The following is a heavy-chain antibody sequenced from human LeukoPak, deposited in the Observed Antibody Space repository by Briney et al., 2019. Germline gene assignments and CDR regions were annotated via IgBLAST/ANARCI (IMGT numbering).Heavy chain of an antibody. V-gene: IGHV1-8*01. CDR2: MNPNTGHT. CDR3: GRGARPPHYYYYMDV. J-gene: IGHJ6*03. CDR1: GYTFTNYD. D-gene: IGHD5-12*01. Sequence: ASVKVSCKASGYTFTNYDINWVRQATGQGLEWMGWMNPNTGHTGYAHTFQGRFTMTSNTSISTAYMELSSLRSEDTAVYYCGRGARPPHYYYYMDVWGKGTTVTVSS.